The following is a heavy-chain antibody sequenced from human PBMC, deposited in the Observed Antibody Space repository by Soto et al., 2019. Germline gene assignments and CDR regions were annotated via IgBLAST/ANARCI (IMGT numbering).Heavy chain of an antibody. CDR1: GFTFSSYA. D-gene: IGHD3-10*01. V-gene: IGHV3-30-3*01. CDR3: AREGHYYGSGSQGLGAFDI. J-gene: IGHJ3*02. Sequence: QVQLVESGGGVVQPGRSLRLSCAASGFTFSSYAMHWVRQAPGKGLEWVAVISYDGSNKYYADSVKGRFTISRDNSKNTLYLQMNSLRAEDTAVYYCAREGHYYGSGSQGLGAFDIWGQGTMVTVSS. CDR2: ISYDGSNK.